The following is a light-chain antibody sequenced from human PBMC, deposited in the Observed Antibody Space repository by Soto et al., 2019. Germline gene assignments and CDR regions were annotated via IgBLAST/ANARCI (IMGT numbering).Light chain of an antibody. CDR1: QSVSSN. CDR3: QEYNKWPQT. J-gene: IGKJ1*01. CDR2: ATS. Sequence: IVMTQSPATLSVSPWEXASLXXRASQSVSSNLAWYQQKPGQTPRLLIYATSTRATGIPARFSGSGSGTEFTFTVSSLQSEDFAVYWCQEYNKWPQTFAQGTKVDI. V-gene: IGKV3-15*01.